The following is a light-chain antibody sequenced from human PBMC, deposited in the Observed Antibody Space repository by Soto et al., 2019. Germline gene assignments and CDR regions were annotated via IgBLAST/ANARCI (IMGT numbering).Light chain of an antibody. CDR1: QTVYNN. CDR2: DAS. CDR3: QQCRNWPLT. J-gene: IGKJ4*01. Sequence: EIVMTQSPATLSVSPGEGATLSCKASQTVYNNLAWYQQRPGQPPRLLIYDASTRAPGIAARFSGSGYGTEFTLTISSLQSEDFAVYFCQQCRNWPLTFGGGTKVEIK. V-gene: IGKV3-15*01.